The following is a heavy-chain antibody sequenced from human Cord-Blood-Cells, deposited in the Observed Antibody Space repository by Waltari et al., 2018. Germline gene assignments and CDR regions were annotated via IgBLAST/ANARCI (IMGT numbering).Heavy chain of an antibody. CDR1: GGSISSSSYY. Sequence: QLQLQESGPGLVKPSETLSLTCTVSGGSISSSSYYWGWIRQPPGKGLEWIGSIYYSGSTYYNPSLKRRVTISVDTSKNQFSLERSSGTAADTAVYYFATVSGYSYGYWYCDLWGRDTLVTVSS. CDR3: ATVSGYSYGYWYCDL. J-gene: IGHJ2*01. CDR2: IYYSGST. V-gene: IGHV4-39*01. D-gene: IGHD5-18*01.